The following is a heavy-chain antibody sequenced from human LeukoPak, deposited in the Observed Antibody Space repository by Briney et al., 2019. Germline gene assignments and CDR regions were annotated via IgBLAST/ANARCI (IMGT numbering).Heavy chain of an antibody. D-gene: IGHD3-10*01. Sequence: GGSPRLSCAASGFTFSSYAMSWVRQAPGKGLDWVSAISGSGGSTYYADSVKGRFTISRDNSKNTLYLQMNSLRAEDTAVYYCAKPSRGPGDYWGQGTLVTVSS. CDR1: GFTFSSYA. CDR3: AKPSRGPGDY. CDR2: ISGSGGST. V-gene: IGHV3-23*01. J-gene: IGHJ4*02.